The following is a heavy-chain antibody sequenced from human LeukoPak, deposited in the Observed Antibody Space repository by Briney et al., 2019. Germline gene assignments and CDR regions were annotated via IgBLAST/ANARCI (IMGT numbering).Heavy chain of an antibody. D-gene: IGHD2-15*01. CDR2: ISGSGDST. J-gene: IGHJ5*02. V-gene: IGHV3-23*01. Sequence: GGSLTRSCAPSRFAFRNCVMRCVRQATGKSLECVSAISGSGDSTYYADSVKGRFTISRDNSKNTLYLQINSLRADDTAVYSCAKEYCSGDSCYSGNWFGPWGQGTLGNVS. CDR3: AKEYCSGDSCYSGNWFGP. CDR1: RFAFRNCV.